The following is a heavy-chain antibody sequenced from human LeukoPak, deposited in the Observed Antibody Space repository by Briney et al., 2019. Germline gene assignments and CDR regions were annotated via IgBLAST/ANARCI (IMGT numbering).Heavy chain of an antibody. V-gene: IGHV3-21*01. CDR1: GFTFSTYS. CDR3: ARDLTAVTTAYFHH. D-gene: IGHD4-17*01. J-gene: IGHJ1*01. Sequence: PGGSLRLSCAASGFTFSTYSMNWVRQAPGKGLEWVASISSSSTYKYYADSVEGRFTISRDNAKNSLYLQVNTLRAEDTAVYYCARDLTAVTTAYFHHWGQGTLVTVSS. CDR2: ISSSSTYK.